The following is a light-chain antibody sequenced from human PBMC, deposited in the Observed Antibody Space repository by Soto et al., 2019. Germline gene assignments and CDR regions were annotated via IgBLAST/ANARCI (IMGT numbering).Light chain of an antibody. CDR2: GAS. J-gene: IGKJ1*01. V-gene: IGKV1-39*01. CDR3: QQSYRTPWT. Sequence: IPMTQSPSSLSASVGDRVTITCRASQSISRFLVWYQQKPGKAPNLLIYGASSLQSGVPSRFSGSGSGTDFTLTINSLQPEDFATYYCQQSYRTPWTFGQGTKVEIK. CDR1: QSISRF.